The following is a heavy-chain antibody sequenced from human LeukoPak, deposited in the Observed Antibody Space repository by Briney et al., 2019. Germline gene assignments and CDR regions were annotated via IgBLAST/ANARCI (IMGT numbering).Heavy chain of an antibody. J-gene: IGHJ4*02. D-gene: IGHD3-22*01. CDR2: IYHSGST. V-gene: IGHV4-38-2*02. CDR3: ASSPYYYDSSGYYYGYYFDY. Sequence: SETLSLTCTVSGYSISSGYYWGWIRQPPGKGLEWIGSIYHSGSTYYNPSLKSRVTISVDTSKNQFSLKLSSVTAADTAVYYCASSPYYYDSSGYYYGYYFDYWGQGTLVTVSS. CDR1: GYSISSGYY.